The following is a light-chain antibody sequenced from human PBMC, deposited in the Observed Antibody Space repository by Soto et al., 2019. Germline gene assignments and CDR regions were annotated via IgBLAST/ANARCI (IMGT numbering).Light chain of an antibody. CDR2: DAS. V-gene: IGKV3-20*01. CDR1: PSVSSSF. CDR3: QQHGSSPLT. Sequence: EIVLTQSPGTLSLSPGERATLSCRASPSVSSSFLAWYQQKPGQAPRLLIYDASSRATGIPDKFSGSGSGTDFTLTISRLEPEDFAVYYCQQHGSSPLTFGGGTKVEIK. J-gene: IGKJ4*01.